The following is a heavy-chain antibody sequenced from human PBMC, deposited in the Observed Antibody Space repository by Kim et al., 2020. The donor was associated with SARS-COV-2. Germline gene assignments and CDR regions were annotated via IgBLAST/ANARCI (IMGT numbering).Heavy chain of an antibody. CDR2: FYYSGST. D-gene: IGHD3-22*01. J-gene: IGHJ3*01. V-gene: IGHV4-59*13. CDR3: ARAFVASRGYYAFDL. CDR1: GGSISSYY. Sequence: SETLSLTCTISGGSISSYYWSWIRQPPGKGLEWIGYFYYSGSTNYNPSLKSRVTLSVDTSKSQFSLRLSSVTAADTAVYYCARAFVASRGYYAFDLWGQGTMVTVSS.